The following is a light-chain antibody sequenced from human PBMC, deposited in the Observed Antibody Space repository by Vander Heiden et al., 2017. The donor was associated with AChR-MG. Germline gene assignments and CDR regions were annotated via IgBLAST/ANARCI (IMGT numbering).Light chain of an antibody. V-gene: IGKV4-1*01. CDR2: WAA. Sequence: IVMTQSPDSLAVSLGVRATITCKSSQSVLYSTNNKNYLAWYQQKPGQTPKLLMYWAATRECGVPDRFSGSGSGTDFTLTISSLQAEDVAVYYCQQYYSTPYTFGPGTKVEIK. CDR1: QSVLYSTNNKNY. CDR3: QQYYSTPYT. J-gene: IGKJ3*01.